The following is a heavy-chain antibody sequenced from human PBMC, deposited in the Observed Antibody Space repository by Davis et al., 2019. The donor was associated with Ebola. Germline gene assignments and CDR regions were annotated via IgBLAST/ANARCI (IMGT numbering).Heavy chain of an antibody. V-gene: IGHV3-74*01. D-gene: IGHD1-26*01. Sequence: HTGGSLRLSCAASGFTFSSYWMHWVRQAPGKGLVWVSRINSDGSSTSYADSVKGRFTISRDNSKNTLYLQMNSLRAGDTAVYYCANWVLVGPTTWGQGTLVTVSS. J-gene: IGHJ5*02. CDR2: INSDGSST. CDR3: ANWVLVGPTT. CDR1: GFTFSSYW.